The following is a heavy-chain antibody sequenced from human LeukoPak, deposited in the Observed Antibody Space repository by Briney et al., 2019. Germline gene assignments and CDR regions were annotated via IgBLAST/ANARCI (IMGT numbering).Heavy chain of an antibody. CDR1: EFTFSNYA. V-gene: IGHV3-7*01. CDR3: ARVGEMATSPFDY. J-gene: IGHJ4*02. CDR2: IKQDGSEK. Sequence: GGSLRLSCAASEFTFSNYAMSWVRQAPGKGLEWVANIKQDGSEKYYVDSVKGRFTISRDNAKNSLYLQINTLTAEDTAVYYCARVGEMATSPFDYWGQGTLVTVSS. D-gene: IGHD5-24*01.